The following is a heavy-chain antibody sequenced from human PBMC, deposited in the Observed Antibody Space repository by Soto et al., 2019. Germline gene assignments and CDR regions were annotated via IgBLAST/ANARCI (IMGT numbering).Heavy chain of an antibody. J-gene: IGHJ4*02. CDR3: ARGIGSSSWHFDY. CDR1: GFTFSSYA. V-gene: IGHV3-23*01. Sequence: GGSLRLSCAASGFTFSSYAMSWVRQAQGKGLEWVSAISGSGGSTYYADSVKGRFTISRDNSKNTLYLQMNSLRAEDTAVYYCARGIGSSSWHFDYWGQGTLVTVSS. D-gene: IGHD6-13*01. CDR2: ISGSGGST.